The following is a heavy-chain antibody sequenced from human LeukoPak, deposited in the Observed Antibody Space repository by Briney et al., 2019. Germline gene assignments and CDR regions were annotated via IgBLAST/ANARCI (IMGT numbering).Heavy chain of an antibody. CDR2: ISGSGSST. D-gene: IGHD3-22*01. CDR3: AKVRDYDSSGYSDY. V-gene: IGHV3-23*01. Sequence: GGSLRLSCAASGFTFSSYAMSWVRQAPGKGLEWVSAISGSGSSTYYVDSVKGRFTISRDNFKNTLYLQMNSLRAEDTAVYYCAKVRDYDSSGYSDYWGQGNLVTVSS. CDR1: GFTFSSYA. J-gene: IGHJ4*02.